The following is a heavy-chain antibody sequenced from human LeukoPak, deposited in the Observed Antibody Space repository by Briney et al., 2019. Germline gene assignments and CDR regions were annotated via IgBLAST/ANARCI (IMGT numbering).Heavy chain of an antibody. CDR1: GFTFDDYG. CDR2: INWHGGST. D-gene: IGHD2-2*01. V-gene: IGHV3-20*01. Sequence: GGSLRLSCAASGFTFDDYGMSWVRQAPGKGLEWVSGINWHGGSTGYADSVKGRFTISRDNAKNSLYLQMNSLRAEDTALYHCARDLRYCSSTSCYAVGFDPWGQGTLVTVSS. CDR3: ARDLRYCSSTSCYAVGFDP. J-gene: IGHJ5*02.